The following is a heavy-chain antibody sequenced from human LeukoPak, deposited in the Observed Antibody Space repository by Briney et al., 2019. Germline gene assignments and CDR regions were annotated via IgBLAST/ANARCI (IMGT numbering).Heavy chain of an antibody. V-gene: IGHV1-18*01. D-gene: IGHD6-13*01. CDR2: ISAYNGNT. Sequence: ASVKVSCKASGYTFTSYGVSWVRQAPGQGLEWMGWISAYNGNTNYAQKLQGRVTITADESTSTAYMELSSLRSEDTAVYYCASPLAGIAAALDYWGQGTLVTVSS. CDR3: ASPLAGIAAALDY. CDR1: GYTFTSYG. J-gene: IGHJ4*02.